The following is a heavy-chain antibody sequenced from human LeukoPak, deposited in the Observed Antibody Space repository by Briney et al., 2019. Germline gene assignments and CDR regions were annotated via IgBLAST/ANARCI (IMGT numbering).Heavy chain of an antibody. D-gene: IGHD3-10*01. CDR2: ISAYNGNT. Sequence: ASVKVSCKASDYTFTSYGISWVRQAPGQGLEWMGWISAYNGNTNYAQKLQGRVTMTTDTSTSTAYMELRSLRSDDTAVYYCARSFTGGFGDSYYYMDVWGKGTTVTISS. J-gene: IGHJ6*03. CDR1: DYTFTSYG. V-gene: IGHV1-18*01. CDR3: ARSFTGGFGDSYYYMDV.